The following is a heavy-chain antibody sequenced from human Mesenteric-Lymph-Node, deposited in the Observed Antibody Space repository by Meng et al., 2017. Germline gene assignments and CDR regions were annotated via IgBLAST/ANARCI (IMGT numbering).Heavy chain of an antibody. V-gene: IGHV3-11*04. CDR2: ISSSGSTI. J-gene: IGHJ4*02. D-gene: IGHD6-13*01. CDR3: ARDPGRYSKYDY. CDR1: GFTFSDYY. Sequence: GESLKISCAASGFTFSDYYMSWIRQAPGKGLEWVSYISSSGSTIYYADSVKGRFTISRDNAKNSLYLQMNSLRAEDTAVYYCARDPGRYSKYDYWGQGTLVTVSS.